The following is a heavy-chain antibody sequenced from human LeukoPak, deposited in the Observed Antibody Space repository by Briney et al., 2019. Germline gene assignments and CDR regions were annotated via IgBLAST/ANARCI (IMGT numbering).Heavy chain of an antibody. CDR3: ARDDYGDSYFDY. CDR1: GFTFSSYA. CDR2: ISGSGGST. D-gene: IGHD4-17*01. V-gene: IGHV3-23*01. Sequence: GGSLRLSCAASGFTFSSYAMSWVRQAPGKGLEWVSAISGSGGSTYYADSVKGRFTISRDNSRNTLYLQMNSLRAEDTAVYYCARDDYGDSYFDYWGQGTLVTVPS. J-gene: IGHJ4*02.